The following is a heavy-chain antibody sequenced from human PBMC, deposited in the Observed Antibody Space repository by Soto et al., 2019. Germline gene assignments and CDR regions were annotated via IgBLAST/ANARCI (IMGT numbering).Heavy chain of an antibody. CDR3: AKEQLWFGELLSGLAY. CDR1: GFTFSSYG. V-gene: IGHV3-30*18. D-gene: IGHD3-10*01. J-gene: IGHJ4*02. CDR2: ISYDGSNK. Sequence: QVQLVESGGGVVQPGRSLRLSCAASGFTFSSYGMHWVRQAPGKGLEWVAVISYDGSNKYYADSVKGRFTISRDNSKNTLYLQMNSLRAEDTAVYYCAKEQLWFGELLSGLAYWGQGTLVTVSS.